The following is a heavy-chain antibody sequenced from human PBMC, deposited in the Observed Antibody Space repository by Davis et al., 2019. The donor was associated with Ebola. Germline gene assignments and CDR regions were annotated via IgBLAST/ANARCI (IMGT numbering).Heavy chain of an antibody. V-gene: IGHV4-59*01. J-gene: IGHJ3*02. CDR3: ARDQYYYDSSGYHRGAFDI. D-gene: IGHD3-22*01. CDR1: RDSISSYY. CDR2: IFQSGRT. Sequence: PSETLSLTCTVSRDSISSYYWNWVRPPPGKGLEWIGYIFQSGRTYYNPSLKSRVTMLVDTSKNQFSLNLRSVTAADTAVYYCARDQYYYDSSGYHRGAFDIWGQGTMVTVSS.